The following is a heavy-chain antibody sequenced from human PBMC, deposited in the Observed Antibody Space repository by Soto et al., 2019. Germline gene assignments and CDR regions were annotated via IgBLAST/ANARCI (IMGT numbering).Heavy chain of an antibody. Sequence: EVQLVPSGAEVKKPGESLKISCKGSGYSFTSYWIGWVRQMPGKGLEWMGIIYPGDSDTRYSPSFQGQVTISADKSISTAYLQWSSLKASDTAMYYCARLRVAARYYYYGMDVWGQGTTVTVSS. D-gene: IGHD6-6*01. J-gene: IGHJ6*02. CDR1: GYSFTSYW. V-gene: IGHV5-51*01. CDR3: ARLRVAARYYYYGMDV. CDR2: IYPGDSDT.